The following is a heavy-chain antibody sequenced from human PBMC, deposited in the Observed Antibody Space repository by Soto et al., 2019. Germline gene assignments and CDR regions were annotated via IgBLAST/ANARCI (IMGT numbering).Heavy chain of an antibody. CDR2: MNPNSGNT. J-gene: IGHJ6*03. V-gene: IGHV1-8*01. D-gene: IGHD3-10*01. Sequence: ASVKVSCKASGYTFTSYDINWVRQATGQGLEWMGWMNPNSGNTGYAQKFQGRVTMTRNTSISTAYMELSSLRSEDTAVYYCARARRAITMVRGVTSYYYYMDVWGKGTTVTVSS. CDR1: GYTFTSYD. CDR3: ARARRAITMVRGVTSYYYYMDV.